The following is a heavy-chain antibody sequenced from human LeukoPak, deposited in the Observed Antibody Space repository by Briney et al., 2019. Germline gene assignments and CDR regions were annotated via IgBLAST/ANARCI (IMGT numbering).Heavy chain of an antibody. V-gene: IGHV3-33*01. D-gene: IGHD6-13*01. CDR2: IWYDGSNK. Sequence: GGSLRLSCAASGFTFSSYGMHWARQAPGKGLEGVAVIWYDGSNKYYADSVKGRFTISRDNSKNTLYLQMNSLRAEDTAVYYCARDMYSSSWYELEYYYYGMDVWGQGTTVTVSS. J-gene: IGHJ6*02. CDR1: GFTFSSYG. CDR3: ARDMYSSSWYELEYYYYGMDV.